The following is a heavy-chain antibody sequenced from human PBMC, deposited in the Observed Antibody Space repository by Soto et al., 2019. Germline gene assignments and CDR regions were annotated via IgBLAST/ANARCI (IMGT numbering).Heavy chain of an antibody. CDR1: GYRFTSDW. CDR2: IYPTDSDT. Sequence: GESLKISCKASGYRFTSDWIGWVRQMPGKGLEWMGIIYPTDSDTRYSPSFQGQVTISVDKSINTAYLQWSSLKAADTAMYYCARHVDYYYGMDVWCQGTTVTVSS. V-gene: IGHV5-51*01. CDR3: ARHVDYYYGMDV. J-gene: IGHJ6*02.